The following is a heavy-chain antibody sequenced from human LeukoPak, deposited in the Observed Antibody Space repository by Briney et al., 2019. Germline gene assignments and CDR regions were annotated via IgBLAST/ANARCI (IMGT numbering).Heavy chain of an antibody. Sequence: SVKVSCKASGGTFSSYAISWVRQAPGQGLEWMGGIIAIFGTANYAQKFQGRVTITTDESTSTAYMELSSLRSEDTAVYYCASASTYYYDSSGYYYGNAFDIWGQGTMVTVSS. V-gene: IGHV1-69*05. J-gene: IGHJ3*02. CDR2: IIAIFGTA. D-gene: IGHD3-22*01. CDR1: GGTFSSYA. CDR3: ASASTYYYDSSGYYYGNAFDI.